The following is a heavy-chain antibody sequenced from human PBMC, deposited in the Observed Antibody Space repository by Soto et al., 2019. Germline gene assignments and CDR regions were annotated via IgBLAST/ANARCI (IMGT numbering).Heavy chain of an antibody. CDR2: ISSSSSYI. V-gene: IGHV3-21*01. Sequence: EAQLVESGGGLVKPGGSLRLSCAASGFTFSTYNMNWVRQAPGKGLEWVSSISSSSSYIYYADSVKGRFTISRDNAKNSLYLQMNSLRAEDTAVYYCARDYDFWSGRGGMDVWGQGTTVTVSS. D-gene: IGHD3-3*01. CDR1: GFTFSTYN. J-gene: IGHJ6*02. CDR3: ARDYDFWSGRGGMDV.